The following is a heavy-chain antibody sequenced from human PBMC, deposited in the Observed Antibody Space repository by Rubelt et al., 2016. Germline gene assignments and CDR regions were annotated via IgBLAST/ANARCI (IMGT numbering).Heavy chain of an antibody. Sequence: QVQLQQWGARLLKPSETLSLTCAVYGGSFSGYYWSWIRQPPGKGLEWIGYIYYSGSTYYNPSPKIRVTISVDTAKNQVSRKLSPVTAADTAVYYCARGVRVVAATHFDYWGQGTLVTVSS. D-gene: IGHD2-15*01. CDR3: ARGVRVVAATHFDY. V-gene: IGHV4-34*01. CDR2: IYYSGST. J-gene: IGHJ4*02. CDR1: GGSFSGYY.